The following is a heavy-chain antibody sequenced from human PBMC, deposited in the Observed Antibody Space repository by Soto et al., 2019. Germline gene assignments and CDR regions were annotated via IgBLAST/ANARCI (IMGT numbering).Heavy chain of an antibody. CDR1: GGTFSSYA. V-gene: IGHV1-69*13. CDR2: IIPIFGTA. CDR3: ASARHYDYVWGSYRFFDY. J-gene: IGHJ4*02. Sequence: SVKVSCKASGGTFSSYAISWVRQAPGQGLEWMGGIIPIFGTANYAQKFQGRVTITADESTSTAYMELSSLRSEDTAVCYCASARHYDYVWGSYRFFDYWGQGTLVTVSS. D-gene: IGHD3-16*02.